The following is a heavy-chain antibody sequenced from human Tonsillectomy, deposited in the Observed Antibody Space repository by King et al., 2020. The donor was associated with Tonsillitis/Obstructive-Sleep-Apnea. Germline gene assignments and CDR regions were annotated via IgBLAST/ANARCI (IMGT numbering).Heavy chain of an antibody. Sequence: VQLVESGGGLVQPGRSLRLSCAASGFTFSSYAMSWVRQAPGKGLEWVSAISGSGGSTYYADSVKGRFTISRDNSKNTLYLQMNSLRAEDTAVYYCANSRATDSSGWHYDAFDIWGQGTMVTVSS. D-gene: IGHD6-19*01. CDR2: ISGSGGST. CDR1: GFTFSSYA. V-gene: IGHV3-23*04. CDR3: ANSRATDSSGWHYDAFDI. J-gene: IGHJ3*02.